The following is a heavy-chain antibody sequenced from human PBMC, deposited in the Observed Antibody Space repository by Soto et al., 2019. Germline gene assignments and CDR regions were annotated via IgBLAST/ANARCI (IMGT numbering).Heavy chain of an antibody. D-gene: IGHD4-4*01. J-gene: IGHJ6*03. CDR2: ISAYNGNT. Sequence: QVQLVQSGAEVKKPGASVKVSCKASGYTFTSYGISWVRQAPGQGLEWMGWISAYNGNTNYAQKLQGRVTMTTDTSTSTAYMERRSRTSDDTAVYCCARDGGTTTVTYYYYYYMDVWGKGTTVTVSS. V-gene: IGHV1-18*01. CDR3: ARDGGTTTVTYYYYYYMDV. CDR1: GYTFTSYG.